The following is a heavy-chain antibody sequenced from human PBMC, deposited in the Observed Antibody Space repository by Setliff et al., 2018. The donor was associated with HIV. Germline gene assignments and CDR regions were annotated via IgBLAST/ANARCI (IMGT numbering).Heavy chain of an antibody. J-gene: IGHJ6*03. V-gene: IGHV1-18*01. CDR3: ASPSPDTGRVGANYMGV. CDR2: TIPLLYLT. Sequence: ASVKVSCKASGYTFTSYGISWVRQAPGQGLEWMGWTIPLLYLTDYAQKFQGRLTLTTDESTSTAYMGLSGLRSDDTGVYYCASPSPDTGRVGANYMGVWGKGTTVTVSS. CDR1: GYTFTSYG. D-gene: IGHD1-26*01.